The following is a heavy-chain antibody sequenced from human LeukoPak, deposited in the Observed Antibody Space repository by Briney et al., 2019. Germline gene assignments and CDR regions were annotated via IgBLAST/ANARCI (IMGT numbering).Heavy chain of an antibody. CDR1: GFTFSNYA. D-gene: IGHD2-21*02. J-gene: IGHJ4*02. CDR3: ARDGIVVVTRSYFDY. V-gene: IGHV3-23*01. Sequence: GGSLRLSCAASGFTFSNYAMSWVRQAPGKGLEWVSAINGSANSVYHADSVKGRFTISRDNSKNTLYLQMNSLRAEDTAVYYCARDGIVVVTRSYFDYWGQGTLVTVSS. CDR2: INGSANSV.